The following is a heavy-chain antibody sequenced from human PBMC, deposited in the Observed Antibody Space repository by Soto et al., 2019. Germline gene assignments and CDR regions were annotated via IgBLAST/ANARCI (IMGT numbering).Heavy chain of an antibody. CDR1: GFTFTTYW. V-gene: IGHV3-7*01. CDR3: ARSPGGRYFQY. D-gene: IGHD2-15*01. CDR2: IKQDGSAT. Sequence: EVQLVESGRGMVQPGESLRLSCAASGFTFTTYWMTWVRQAPGKGLEWGANIKQDGSATKYVDSVKDRFTISRDNAKNSLYLQMNSLRAEDTAVYYCARSPGGRYFQYWGQGTLVIVS. J-gene: IGHJ1*01.